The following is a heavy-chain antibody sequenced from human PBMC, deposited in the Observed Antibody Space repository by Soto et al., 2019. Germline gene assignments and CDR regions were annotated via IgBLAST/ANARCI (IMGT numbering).Heavy chain of an antibody. D-gene: IGHD1-26*01. CDR3: ARGPHFGSYYGWPSYFDY. Sequence: SVKVSCKASRGTFSTYGITWVRQAPEKGLEWMGGIIPIFGTIKYAENFHGRVTITADESTSTAYMELSSLRSEDTAMYYCARGPHFGSYYGWPSYFDYWDQGTQVTVS. V-gene: IGHV1-69*13. CDR1: RGTFSTYG. CDR2: IIPIFGTI. J-gene: IGHJ4*02.